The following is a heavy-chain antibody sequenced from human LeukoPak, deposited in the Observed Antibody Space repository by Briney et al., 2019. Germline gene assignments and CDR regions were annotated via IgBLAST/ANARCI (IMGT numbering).Heavy chain of an antibody. CDR2: ISSSSSYT. CDR3: ARELVDDAFDI. Sequence: GGSLRLSCAASGFTFSDYYMSWIRQAPGKGLEWISYISSSSSYTLYADSVKGRFTISRDNAKNSLYLQMNSLRAEDTAVYYCARELVDDAFDIWGQGTMVTVSS. V-gene: IGHV3-11*05. D-gene: IGHD2-15*01. J-gene: IGHJ3*02. CDR1: GFTFSDYY.